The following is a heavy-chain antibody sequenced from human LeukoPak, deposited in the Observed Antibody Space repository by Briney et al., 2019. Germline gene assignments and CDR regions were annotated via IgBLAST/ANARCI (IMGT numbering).Heavy chain of an antibody. CDR3: ARHGSWYNAFDI. D-gene: IGHD6-13*01. CDR1: GYTFTSYD. CDR2: ISAYNGNT. V-gene: IGHV1-18*01. Sequence: ASVKVSCKASGYTFTSYDIGWVRQAPGQGLEWMGWISAYNGNTNYAQKLQGRVTMTTDTSTSTAYMDLRSLRSDDTAVYYCARHGSWYNAFDIWGQGTMVTVSS. J-gene: IGHJ3*02.